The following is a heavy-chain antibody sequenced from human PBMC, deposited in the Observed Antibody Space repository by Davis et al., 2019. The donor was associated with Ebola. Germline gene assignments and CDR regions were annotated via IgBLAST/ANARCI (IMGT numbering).Heavy chain of an antibody. CDR3: AKIFDSSSGYYRSFDY. D-gene: IGHD3-22*01. J-gene: IGHJ4*02. CDR2: ISYGGSNK. V-gene: IGHV3-30*18. CDR1: GFIFSHYW. Sequence: GGSLRLSCAASGFIFSHYWMSWVRQAPGKGLEWVAVISYGGSNKYYADSVKGRFTISRDNSKNTLYLQMNSLRAEDTAVYYCAKIFDSSSGYYRSFDYWGQGTLVTVSS.